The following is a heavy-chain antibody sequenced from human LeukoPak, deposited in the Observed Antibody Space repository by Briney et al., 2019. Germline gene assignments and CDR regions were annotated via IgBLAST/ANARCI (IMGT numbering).Heavy chain of an antibody. D-gene: IGHD3-9*01. J-gene: IGHJ6*02. CDR1: GFTFRNYA. Sequence: GRSLRLSCAVSGFTFRNYASHWVRQAPGKGLEWVSLISGDGGSTYYADSVKGRFTISRDDSKNSLYLQMNSLRTEDTALYYCAKDKFDDILTGYYGDVWGQGTTVTVSS. V-gene: IGHV3-43*02. CDR2: ISGDGGST. CDR3: AKDKFDDILTGYYGDV.